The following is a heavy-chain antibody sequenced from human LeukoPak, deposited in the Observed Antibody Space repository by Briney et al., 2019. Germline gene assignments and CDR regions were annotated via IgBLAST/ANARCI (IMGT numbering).Heavy chain of an antibody. CDR1: VYTFTSYY. Sequence: AAGKVCCKASVYTFTSYYMHWVRQAPVQGQEWMGIINPSRGSTSYAQKFQATVTMTRHPSRSTVYMQLSSLRSDDTAVYYCWRGSPYYYDSSGYSTFVYWGQGTLVTVSS. CDR3: WRGSPYYYDSSGYSTFVY. D-gene: IGHD3-22*01. J-gene: IGHJ4*02. CDR2: INPSRGST. V-gene: IGHV1-46*01.